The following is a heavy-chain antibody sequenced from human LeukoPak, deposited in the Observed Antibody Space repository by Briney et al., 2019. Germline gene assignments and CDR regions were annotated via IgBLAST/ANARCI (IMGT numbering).Heavy chain of an antibody. CDR1: GYTFTSYY. J-gene: IGHJ4*02. V-gene: IGHV1-46*01. CDR3: ARRASSGYRHFDY. Sequence: ASVKVSCKASGYTFTSYYMHWVRQAPGQGLEWMGIINPSGGSTSYAQKFQGRVTMTRDTSTSTVYMELSRLRSDDTAVYYCARRASSGYRHFDYWGQGTLVTVSS. CDR2: INPSGGST. D-gene: IGHD3-22*01.